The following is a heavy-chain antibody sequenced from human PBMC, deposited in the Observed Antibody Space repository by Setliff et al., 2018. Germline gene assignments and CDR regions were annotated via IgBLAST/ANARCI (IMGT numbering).Heavy chain of an antibody. CDR2: INHSGST. J-gene: IGHJ4*02. CDR3: ARGSYYDSSGYSPDFFDY. D-gene: IGHD3-22*01. Sequence: PSETLSLTCAVYGESFSGHDWSWIRQPPGKGLEWIGEINHSGSTNYNPSLKSRVTISVDTSKNQFSLKLSSVAAADTAVYYCARGSYYDSSGYSPDFFDYWGQGTLVTVS. CDR1: GESFSGHD. V-gene: IGHV4-34*01.